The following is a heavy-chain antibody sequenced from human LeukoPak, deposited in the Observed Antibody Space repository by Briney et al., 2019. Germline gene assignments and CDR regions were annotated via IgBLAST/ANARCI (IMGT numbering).Heavy chain of an antibody. CDR3: ARDRGSAFDI. D-gene: IGHD3-10*01. J-gene: IGHJ3*02. V-gene: IGHV4-30-4*01. CDR1: GGSISSGDYY. Sequence: SQTLSLTCTVSGGSISSGDYYWSWIRQPPGKGLEWIGYIYYSGSTYYNPSLRSRVTISVDTSKNQFSLKLSSVTAADTAVYFCARDRGSAFDIWGQGTMVTVSS. CDR2: IYYSGST.